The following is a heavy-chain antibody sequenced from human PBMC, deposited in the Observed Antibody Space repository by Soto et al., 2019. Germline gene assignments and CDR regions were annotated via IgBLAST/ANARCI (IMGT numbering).Heavy chain of an antibody. D-gene: IGHD5-12*01. Sequence: GGSLRLSCAASGFTFDDYAMHWVRQAPGKGLEWVSGISWNSGSIGYADSVKGRFTISRDNAKNSLYLQMNSLRAEDTAVYYCATETSYGGYAYWGRGTLATVSS. CDR3: ATETSYGGYAY. CDR2: ISWNSGSI. V-gene: IGHV3-9*01. J-gene: IGHJ4*02. CDR1: GFTFDDYA.